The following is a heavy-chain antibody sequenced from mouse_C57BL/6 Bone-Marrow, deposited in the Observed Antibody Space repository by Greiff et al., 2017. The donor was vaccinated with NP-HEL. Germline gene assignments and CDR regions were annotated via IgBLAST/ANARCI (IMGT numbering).Heavy chain of an antibody. Sequence: VQRVESGAELVKPGASVKLSCKASGYTFTEYTIHWVKQRSGQGLEWIGWFYPGSGSIKYTEKFKDKATLTADKSSSTFYMERSSLTSEDSAVYCCARHDSRWLLRGCFAYWGQGTLVTVSA. CDR3: ARHDSRWLLRGCFAY. V-gene: IGHV1-62-2*01. CDR2: FYPGSGSI. J-gene: IGHJ3*01. D-gene: IGHD2-3*01. CDR1: GYTFTEYT.